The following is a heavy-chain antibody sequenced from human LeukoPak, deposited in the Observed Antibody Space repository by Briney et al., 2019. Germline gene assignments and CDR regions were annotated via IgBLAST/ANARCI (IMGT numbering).Heavy chain of an antibody. CDR1: GGTFSSYA. D-gene: IGHD2-2*01. CDR2: IIPIFGTA. CDR3: AREAKPAGYYYMDV. Sequence: SVKVSCKASGGTFSSYAISWVRQAPGQGLEWMGGIIPIFGTANYAQKFQGRVTITADESTSTAHMELSSLRSEDTAVYYCAREAKPAGYYYMDVWGKGTTVTVSS. J-gene: IGHJ6*03. V-gene: IGHV1-69*13.